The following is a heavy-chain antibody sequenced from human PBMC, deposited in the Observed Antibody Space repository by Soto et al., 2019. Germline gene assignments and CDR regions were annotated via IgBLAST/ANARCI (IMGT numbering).Heavy chain of an antibody. V-gene: IGHV3-9*01. CDR2: ISWNSGSI. Sequence: PGGSLRLSCAASGFTFDDYAMHWVRQAPGKGLEWVSGISWNSGSIGYADSVKGRFTISRDNSKNTLYVQMNSLRAEDTAVYFCAKDRARDYYYYGMDVWGQGTTVTVSS. J-gene: IGHJ6*02. CDR1: GFTFDDYA. CDR3: AKDRARDYYYYGMDV.